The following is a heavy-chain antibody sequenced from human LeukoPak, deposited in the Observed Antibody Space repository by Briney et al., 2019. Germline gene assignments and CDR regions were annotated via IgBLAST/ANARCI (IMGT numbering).Heavy chain of an antibody. CDR1: GYTFTGYY. CDR2: INPNSGGT. D-gene: IGHD2-15*01. V-gene: IGHV1-2*02. J-gene: IGHJ4*02. CDR3: ASLYCSGGSCSFYY. Sequence: ASVKVSCKASGYTFTGYYMHWVRQAPGQGLEWMGWINPNSGGTNYAQKFQGRVTITRNTSISTAYMELSSLRSEDTAVYYCASLYCSGGSCSFYYWGQGTLVTVSS.